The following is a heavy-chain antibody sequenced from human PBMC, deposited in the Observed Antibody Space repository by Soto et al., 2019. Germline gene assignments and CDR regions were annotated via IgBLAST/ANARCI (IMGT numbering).Heavy chain of an antibody. CDR3: ARVVGGYSYGMDV. Sequence: QVQLQESGPGLVKPSGTLSLTCAVSGGSISSSNWWSWVRQPPGKGLEWIGEIYRSGSTNYNPSLKSRVTMSVDKSKNQCSLKLSSVTAAATAVYYCARVVGGYSYGMDVWGQGTTVTVSS. J-gene: IGHJ6*02. CDR1: GGSISSSNW. D-gene: IGHD2-2*01. CDR2: IYRSGST. V-gene: IGHV4-4*02.